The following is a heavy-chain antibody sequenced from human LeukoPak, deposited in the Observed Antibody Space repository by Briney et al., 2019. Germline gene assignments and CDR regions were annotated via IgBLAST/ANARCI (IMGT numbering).Heavy chain of an antibody. CDR1: GFTFSRYG. CDR2: ISDDGSNK. CDR3: AKDLGSGYCSGASCRGYFDY. Sequence: PGGSLRLSCAASGFTFSRYGLHWVRQAPGKGLEWVASISDDGSNKYYADSMKGRFTISRDNSKNTLYLQLNRLRAEDTAVYYCAKDLGSGYCSGASCRGYFDYWGQGTLVTVSS. J-gene: IGHJ4*02. D-gene: IGHD2-15*01. V-gene: IGHV3-30*18.